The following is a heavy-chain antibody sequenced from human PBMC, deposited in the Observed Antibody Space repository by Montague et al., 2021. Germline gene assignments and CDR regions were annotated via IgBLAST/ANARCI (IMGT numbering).Heavy chain of an antibody. CDR3: ARGYSSSWYN. CDR1: GGSISSYY. V-gene: IGHV4-59*01. CDR2: IYYSGST. J-gene: IGHJ4*02. D-gene: IGHD6-13*01. Sequence: SETLSLTCNVSGGSISSYYWSWIRQPPGKGLEWIRYIYYSGSTKYKPSLKSRVTISEDTSKNQFSLKLSSVTAADTAVYYCARGYSSSWYNWGQGTLVSVSS.